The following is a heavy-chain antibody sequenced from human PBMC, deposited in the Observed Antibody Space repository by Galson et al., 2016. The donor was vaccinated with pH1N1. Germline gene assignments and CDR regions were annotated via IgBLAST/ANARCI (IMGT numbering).Heavy chain of an antibody. J-gene: IGHJ3*02. Sequence: QSGAEVTKPGESLKISCKASGYSFTRYWIAWVRQVPGKGLEWVGVVNPGGSTIRYSPPFQGQVTISSDKSINTAYLQWISVTASDTGTYYCARQYDFGDYRGDAFDIWGQGTMVIVSS. CDR3: ARQYDFGDYRGDAFDI. CDR2: VNPGGSTI. D-gene: IGHD4-17*01. CDR1: GYSFTRYW. V-gene: IGHV5-51*03.